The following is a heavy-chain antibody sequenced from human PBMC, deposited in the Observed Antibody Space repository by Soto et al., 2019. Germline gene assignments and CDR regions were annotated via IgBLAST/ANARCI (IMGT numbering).Heavy chain of an antibody. CDR2: IIPILGIA. D-gene: IGHD1-26*01. CDR1: GGTFSSYT. Sequence: QVQLVQSGAEVKKPGSSVKVSCKASGGTFSSYTISWVRQAPGQGLEWMGRIIPILGIANYAQKFQGRVTITADKSTSTAYMELSSLRSEDTAVYYCARSGGLVGVVAFDIWGQGTMVTVSS. J-gene: IGHJ3*02. V-gene: IGHV1-69*02. CDR3: ARSGGLVGVVAFDI.